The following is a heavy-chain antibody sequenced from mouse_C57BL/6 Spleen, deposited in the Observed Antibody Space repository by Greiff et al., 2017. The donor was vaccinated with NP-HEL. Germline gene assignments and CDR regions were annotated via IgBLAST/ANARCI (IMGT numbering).Heavy chain of an antibody. V-gene: IGHV1-50*01. J-gene: IGHJ3*01. Sequence: QVQLKQPGAELVKPGASVKLSCKASGYTFTSYWMQWVKPRPGQGLEWIGEIDPSDSYTNYNQKFKGKATLTVDTSASTAYMHLSSLTSEDAAVYYCASGFAYWGQGTLVTVSA. CDR2: IDPSDSYT. CDR1: GYTFTSYW. CDR3: ASGFAY.